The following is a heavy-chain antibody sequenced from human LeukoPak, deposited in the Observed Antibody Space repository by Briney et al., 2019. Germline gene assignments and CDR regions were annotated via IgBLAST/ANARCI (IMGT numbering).Heavy chain of an antibody. V-gene: IGHV3-30*18. D-gene: IGHD6-19*01. Sequence: SGGSPRLSCAASGFTFSSYGMHWVRQAPGKGLEWVAVISYDGSNKYYADSVKGRFTISRDNSKNTLYLQMNSLRAEDTAVYYCAKDLDSSGWYGGGAFDIWGQGTMVTVSS. J-gene: IGHJ3*02. CDR3: AKDLDSSGWYGGGAFDI. CDR1: GFTFSSYG. CDR2: ISYDGSNK.